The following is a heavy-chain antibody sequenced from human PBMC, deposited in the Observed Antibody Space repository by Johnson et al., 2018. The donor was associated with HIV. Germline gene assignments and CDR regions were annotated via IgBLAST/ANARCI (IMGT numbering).Heavy chain of an antibody. CDR3: ARGREGGTYQGGAFDI. J-gene: IGHJ3*02. V-gene: IGHV3-66*02. CDR2: IYSGGST. Sequence: VQLVESGGGLVQPGGSLRLSCVGSSNYKSWVRQAPGKGLEWVSVIYSGGSTYYADSVKGRFTISRDNSKNTLYLQMNSLRAEDRSVYYCARGREGGTYQGGAFDIWGQGTMVTVSS. CDR1: SSNY. D-gene: IGHD1-26*01.